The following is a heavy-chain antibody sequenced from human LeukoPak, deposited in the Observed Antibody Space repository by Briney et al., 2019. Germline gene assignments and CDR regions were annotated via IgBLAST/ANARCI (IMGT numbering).Heavy chain of an antibody. CDR2: IRYDGSSK. Sequence: GGSLRLSCAASGFTFNSYGIHWVRQAPGKGLEWVAFIRYDGSSKYYVDSVKGRFTISRDNSKNTLYLQMNSLGAEDTAVYFCAKGSGWEASYFYYYMDVWGKGTTVTISS. CDR3: AKGSGWEASYFYYYMDV. D-gene: IGHD1-26*01. J-gene: IGHJ6*03. CDR1: GFTFNSYG. V-gene: IGHV3-30*02.